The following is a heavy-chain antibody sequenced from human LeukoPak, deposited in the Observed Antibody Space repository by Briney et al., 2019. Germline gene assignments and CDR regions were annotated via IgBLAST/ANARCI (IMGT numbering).Heavy chain of an antibody. CDR1: GYSISSGYY. CDR2: IYHSGST. V-gene: IGHV4-38-2*02. CDR3: ARDLGYYDYVWGSHTVEY. D-gene: IGHD3-16*01. Sequence: SETLSLTCTVSGYSISSGYYWGWIRQPPGKGLEWIGSIYHSGSTYYNPSLKSRVTISVDTSKNQFSLKLSSVTAADTAVYYCARDLGYYDYVWGSHTVEYWGQGTLVTVSS. J-gene: IGHJ4*02.